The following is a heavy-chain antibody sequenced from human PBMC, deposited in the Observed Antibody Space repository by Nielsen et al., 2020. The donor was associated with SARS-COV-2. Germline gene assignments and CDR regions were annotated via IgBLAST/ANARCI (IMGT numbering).Heavy chain of an antibody. CDR2: IYYSGST. J-gene: IGHJ4*02. CDR1: GGSVSSGSYY. CDR3: AVEYSYGFGDY. Sequence: SETLSLTCTVSGGSVSSGSYYWSWIRQPPGKGLEWIGYIYYSGSTNYNPSLKSRVTISVDTSKNQFSLKLSSVTAADTAVYYCAVEYSYGFGDYWGQGTLVTVSS. D-gene: IGHD5-18*01. V-gene: IGHV4-61*01.